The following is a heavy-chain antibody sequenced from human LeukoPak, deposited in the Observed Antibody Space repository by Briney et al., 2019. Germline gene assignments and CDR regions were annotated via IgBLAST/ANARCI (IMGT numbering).Heavy chain of an antibody. CDR2: IYYNGST. CDR3: ARDYSQLGRFDP. V-gene: IGHV4-59*01. CDR1: GDSISSYY. J-gene: IGHJ5*02. Sequence: SETLSLTCTVSGDSISSYYWSWIRQPPGKGLEWIGYIYYNGSTNYNPSLKSRVTISVDTSKNQFSLKLSSVTAADTAVYYCARDYSQLGRFDPWGQGTLVTVSS. D-gene: IGHD6-6*01.